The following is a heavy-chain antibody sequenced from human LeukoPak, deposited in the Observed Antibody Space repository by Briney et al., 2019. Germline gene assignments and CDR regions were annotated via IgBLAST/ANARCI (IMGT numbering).Heavy chain of an antibody. J-gene: IGHJ4*02. CDR3: ARLDSSGWYVDGYYFDY. Sequence: GESLKISCKGSGYSFTSYWIGWVRQMPGKGLEWMGIIYPGDSDTRYSPSFQGQVTISADKSICTAYLQWSSLKASDTAMYYCARLDSSGWYVDGYYFDYWGQGTLVTVSS. V-gene: IGHV5-51*01. CDR2: IYPGDSDT. D-gene: IGHD6-19*01. CDR1: GYSFTSYW.